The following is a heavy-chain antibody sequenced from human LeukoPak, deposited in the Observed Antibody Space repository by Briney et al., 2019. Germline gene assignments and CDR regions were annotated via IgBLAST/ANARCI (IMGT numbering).Heavy chain of an antibody. V-gene: IGHV3-21*01. J-gene: IGHJ4*02. CDR1: GFIFSSYS. CDR2: ISSSSSYI. D-gene: IGHD6-19*01. Sequence: PGGSLRLSCAASGFIFSSYSMNWVRQPPGKGLEWVSSISSSSSYIYYADSVKGRFTISGDNAKNSLYLQMNSLRAEDTAVYYCYVSGWTEDIDNWGQGTLVTVSS. CDR3: YVSGWTEDIDN.